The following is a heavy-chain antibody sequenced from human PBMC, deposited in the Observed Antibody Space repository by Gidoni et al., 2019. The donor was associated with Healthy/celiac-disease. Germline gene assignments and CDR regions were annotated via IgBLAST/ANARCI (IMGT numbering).Heavy chain of an antibody. Sequence: QVQLQQWGAGLLKPSETLSLTCAVYGGYFRGYYGSWIRQPPGKGLEWIGEINHSGSTNYNPSLKSRVTRSVDTSKNQFSLKLSSVTAADTAVYYCARGWMGYCSGGSCYSAFDIWGQGTMVTVSS. CDR1: GGYFRGYY. CDR3: ARGWMGYCSGGSCYSAFDI. V-gene: IGHV4-34*01. J-gene: IGHJ3*02. CDR2: INHSGST. D-gene: IGHD2-15*01.